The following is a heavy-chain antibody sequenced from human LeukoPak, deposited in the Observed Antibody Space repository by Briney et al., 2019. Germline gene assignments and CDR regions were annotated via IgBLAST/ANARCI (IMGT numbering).Heavy chain of an antibody. J-gene: IGHJ4*02. V-gene: IGHV3-23*01. CDR1: GFTFSSYA. D-gene: IGHD3-9*01. CDR2: ISGSGGST. Sequence: GGSLRLSCAASGFTFSSYAMSWVRQAPGKGLEWVSAISGSGGSTYYADSVKGRFTISRDNSKNTPYLQMNSLRAEDTAVYYCAKDSVEDILTGYYGYWGQGTLVTVSS. CDR3: AKDSVEDILTGYYGY.